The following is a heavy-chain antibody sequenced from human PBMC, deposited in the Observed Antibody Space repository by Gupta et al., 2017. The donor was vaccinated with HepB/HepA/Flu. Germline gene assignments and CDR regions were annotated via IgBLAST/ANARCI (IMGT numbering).Heavy chain of an antibody. D-gene: IGHD2-2*01. J-gene: IGHJ6*03. Sequence: QVQLVQSGAEVKKPGASVKVSCKASGYTFTSYDINWVRQATGQGLEWMGWMNPNSGNTGYAQKFQGRVTITRNTSISTAYMELSSLRSEDTAVYYCASVGYCSSTSCKGHYYMDVWGKGTTVTVSS. CDR2: MNPNSGNT. V-gene: IGHV1-8*03. CDR1: GYTFTSYD. CDR3: ASVGYCSSTSCKGHYYMDV.